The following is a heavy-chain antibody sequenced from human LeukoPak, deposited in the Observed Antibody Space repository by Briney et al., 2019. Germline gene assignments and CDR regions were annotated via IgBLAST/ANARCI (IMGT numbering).Heavy chain of an antibody. J-gene: IGHJ4*02. CDR2: IQQEGREK. V-gene: IGHV3-7*01. Sequence: PGGSLRLSCAASGFTFSSYWMSWVRQAPGKGREWVASIQQEGREKYYVDSVKGGFTISRDNAKNSLYLQMNSLRAEDTAVYYCARDSGPFDYWGQGTLVTVSS. CDR3: ARDSGPFDY. CDR1: GFTFSSYW.